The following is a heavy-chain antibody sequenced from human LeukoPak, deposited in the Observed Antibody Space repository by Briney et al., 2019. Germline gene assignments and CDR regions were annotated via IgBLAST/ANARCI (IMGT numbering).Heavy chain of an antibody. CDR1: GFTSDEHA. V-gene: IGHV3-43D*03. D-gene: IGHD3-22*01. J-gene: IGHJ4*02. CDR2: ISWDGGST. Sequence: PGGSLRLSCVISGFTSDEHAMHWVRQAPGKGLEWVSLISWDGGSTYYADSVKGRFTISRDNSKNSLYLQMNSLRAEDTALYYCAKDSRVTYYYDSSGSDGYDYWGQGTLVTVSS. CDR3: AKDSRVTYYYDSSGSDGYDY.